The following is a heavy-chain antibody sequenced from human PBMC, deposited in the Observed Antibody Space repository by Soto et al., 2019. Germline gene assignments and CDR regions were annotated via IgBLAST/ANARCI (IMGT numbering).Heavy chain of an antibody. CDR3: ARDDHIVVVPTSLGAMDV. Sequence: SETLSLPCFVSGGSVTSYHWSWVRQPPGTGLEWIGEIYHSGSTNYNPSLKSRVTISLDKSKNQFSLKLTSVTAADSAVYYCARDDHIVVVPTSLGAMDVWGQGTTVTVSS. J-gene: IGHJ6*02. CDR1: GGSVTSYH. D-gene: IGHD2-2*01. CDR2: IYHSGST. V-gene: IGHV4-4*02.